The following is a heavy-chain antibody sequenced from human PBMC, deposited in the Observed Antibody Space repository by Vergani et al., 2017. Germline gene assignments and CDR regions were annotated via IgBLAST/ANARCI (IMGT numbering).Heavy chain of an antibody. CDR2: INAGNGNT. Sequence: VQLVESGGGLVQPGGSLRLSCAASGFTFTSYAMHRVRQAPGQRLEWMGWINAGNGNTKYSQKFQGRVTITRDTSASTAYMELSSLRSEDTAVYYCARGNADYDILTRTYYYYYGMDVWGQGTTVTVSS. CDR3: ARGNADYDILTRTYYYYYGMDV. D-gene: IGHD3-9*01. V-gene: IGHV1-3*01. J-gene: IGHJ6*02. CDR1: GFTFTSYA.